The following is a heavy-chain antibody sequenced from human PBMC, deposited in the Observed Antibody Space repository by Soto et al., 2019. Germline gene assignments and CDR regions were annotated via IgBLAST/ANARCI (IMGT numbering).Heavy chain of an antibody. D-gene: IGHD2-2*01. CDR3: AKILGNCSSSSCSKDYHYYYGMVV. V-gene: IGHV3-30*18. CDR1: GFTFSNYG. CDR2: ISYDGSNK. J-gene: IGHJ6*02. Sequence: PGGSLRLSCAASGFTFSNYGMHWVRQAPGKGLEWVAVISYDGSNKYYADSVKGRFTISRDNSKNTLYLQMNSLRAEDTAVYYCAKILGNCSSSSCSKDYHYYYGMVVWGQGTRVTVSS.